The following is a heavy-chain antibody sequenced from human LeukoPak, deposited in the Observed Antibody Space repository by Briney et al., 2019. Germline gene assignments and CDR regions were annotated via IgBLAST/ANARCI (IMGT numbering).Heavy chain of an antibody. D-gene: IGHD5-18*01. CDR3: ASYRSYGVYYFDY. J-gene: IGHJ4*02. V-gene: IGHV4-30-4*01. CDR1: GGSISSGDYY. Sequence: SQTLSLTCTVSGGSISSGDYYWSWIRQPPGKGLEWIGYIYYSGSTYYNPSLKSRVTISVDTSKNQFSLKLSSVTAADTAVYYCASYRSYGVYYFDYWGQGTLVTVSS. CDR2: IYYSGST.